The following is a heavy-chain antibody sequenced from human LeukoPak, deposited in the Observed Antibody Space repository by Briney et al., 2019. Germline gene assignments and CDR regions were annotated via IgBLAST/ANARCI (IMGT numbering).Heavy chain of an antibody. Sequence: GGSLRLSCAASGFTVSSNYMSWVRQAPGKGLEWVSVIYSGGSTYYAASVKGRFTISRDNSKNTLYLQMNSLRAEDTAVYYCASTGITIPPYYYYGMDVWGQGTTVTVSS. J-gene: IGHJ6*02. CDR1: GFTVSSNY. CDR2: IYSGGST. CDR3: ASTGITIPPYYYYGMDV. D-gene: IGHD3-3*01. V-gene: IGHV3-53*01.